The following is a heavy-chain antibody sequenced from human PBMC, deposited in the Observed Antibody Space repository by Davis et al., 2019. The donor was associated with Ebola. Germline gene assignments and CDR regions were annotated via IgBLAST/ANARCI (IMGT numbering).Heavy chain of an antibody. V-gene: IGHV3-30*03. Sequence: PGGSLRLSCAASGFTFSSYGMHWVRQAPGKGLEWVAVISYDGSNKYYADSVKGRFTISRDNSKNTLYLQMNSLRAEDTAVYYCARDRKRYSNNWYLGRLDPWGQGTLVTVSS. J-gene: IGHJ5*02. CDR3: ARDRKRYSNNWYLGRLDP. CDR1: GFTFSSYG. D-gene: IGHD6-13*01. CDR2: ISYDGSNK.